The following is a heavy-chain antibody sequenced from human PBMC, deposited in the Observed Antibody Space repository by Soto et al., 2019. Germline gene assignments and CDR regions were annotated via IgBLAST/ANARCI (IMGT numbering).Heavy chain of an antibody. CDR1: GGSISSGSYY. CDR2: IYYIGST. V-gene: IGHV4-31*03. Sequence: QVQLQESGPGLVKPSQTLSLTCTVSGGSISSGSYYWSWIRQLPGKGLVWIGYIYYIGSTYYNPSLKSRVTISVNTSKNQFSRKLNSVTAADTAVYYCATRTDYYYGSGSLGGMDVWGQGTTVTVSS. J-gene: IGHJ6*02. CDR3: ATRTDYYYGSGSLGGMDV. D-gene: IGHD3-10*01.